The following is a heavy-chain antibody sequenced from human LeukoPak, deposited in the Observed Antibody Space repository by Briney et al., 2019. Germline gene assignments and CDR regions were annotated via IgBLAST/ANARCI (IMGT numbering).Heavy chain of an antibody. V-gene: IGHV3-30-3*01. Sequence: GGSLRLSCAASGFTFSSYAMHWVRQAPGKGLEWVAVISYDGSNKYYADSVKGRFTISRDNSKNTLYLQMSSLRAGDTAVYYCMVTAIEDFDYWGQGTLVTVSS. CDR1: GFTFSSYA. CDR3: MVTAIEDFDY. CDR2: ISYDGSNK. D-gene: IGHD2-21*02. J-gene: IGHJ4*02.